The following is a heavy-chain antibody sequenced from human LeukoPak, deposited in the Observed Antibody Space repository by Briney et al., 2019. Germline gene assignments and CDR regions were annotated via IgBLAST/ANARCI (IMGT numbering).Heavy chain of an antibody. CDR3: ARDRSTVTTWLDY. V-gene: IGHV3-48*03. J-gene: IGHJ4*02. D-gene: IGHD4-17*01. CDR2: ITGSGTTI. Sequence: GESLRLSCAASGFTFSSYEMNWVRQAPGKGLEWVSYITGSGTTIYYADSVKGRFTISRDNAKNSLYLQMNSLRAEDTAVYYCARDRSTVTTWLDYWGQGTLVTVSS. CDR1: GFTFSSYE.